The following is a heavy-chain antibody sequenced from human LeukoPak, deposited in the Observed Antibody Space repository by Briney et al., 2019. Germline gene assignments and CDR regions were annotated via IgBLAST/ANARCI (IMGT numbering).Heavy chain of an antibody. CDR3: ARSPGFPFGQMDV. CDR1: GFTFRDYP. CDR2: ISYDASND. Sequence: PGGSLRLPCAASGFTFRDYPMYWVRQAPGKGLEWVAVISYDASNDFYGDSVRGRFTISRDNARNTVYLQMDSLKTDDTAVYYCARSPGFPFGQMDVWGKGTMVIVSS. D-gene: IGHD1-14*01. J-gene: IGHJ6*04. V-gene: IGHV3-30-3*01.